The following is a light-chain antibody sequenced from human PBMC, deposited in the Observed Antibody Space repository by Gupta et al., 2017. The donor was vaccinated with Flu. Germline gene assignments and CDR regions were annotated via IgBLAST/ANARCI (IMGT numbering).Light chain of an antibody. J-gene: IGKJ1*01. Sequence: DIQMTQSPSSLSASVGDRVTITCQASQDISNYLNWYQQKPGKAPKLLIYDASNLETGVPSRFSGSGSGTDFTFTISSLQPEDIATYYCQQYDNLSWTLAKGPRWKSN. V-gene: IGKV1-33*01. CDR1: QDISNY. CDR2: DAS. CDR3: QQYDNLSWT.